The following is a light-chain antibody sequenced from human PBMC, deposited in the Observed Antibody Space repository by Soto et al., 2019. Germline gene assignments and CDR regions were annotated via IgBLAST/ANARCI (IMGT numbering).Light chain of an antibody. Sequence: QSVLTQPASVSGSPGQSITISCTGTSSDVGGYSYVSWYQQHPGKAPKLMIYDVGNRPSGVSDRFSGSKSGNTASLTISGLQDEDEADYYCSSYTSSSTLLFGGGTKLTVL. V-gene: IGLV2-14*01. CDR2: DVG. J-gene: IGLJ2*01. CDR3: SSYTSSSTLL. CDR1: SSDVGGYSY.